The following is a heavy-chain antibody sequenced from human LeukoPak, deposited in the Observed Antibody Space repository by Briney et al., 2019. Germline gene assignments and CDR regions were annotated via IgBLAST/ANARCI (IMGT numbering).Heavy chain of an antibody. D-gene: IGHD2-2*01. Sequence: GGSLRLSCAASGFTFSDYYMSWIRPAPGKGLEWVSYISSSGSTIYYADSVKGRFTISRDNAKNSLYLQMNSLRAEDTAVYYCARDRNIVVVPAARENAFDIWGQGTMVTVSS. CDR3: ARDRNIVVVPAARENAFDI. J-gene: IGHJ3*02. CDR1: GFTFSDYY. V-gene: IGHV3-11*04. CDR2: ISSSGSTI.